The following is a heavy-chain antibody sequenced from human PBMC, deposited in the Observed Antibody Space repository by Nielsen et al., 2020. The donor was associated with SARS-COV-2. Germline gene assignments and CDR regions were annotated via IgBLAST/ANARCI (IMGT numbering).Heavy chain of an antibody. J-gene: IGHJ3*01. D-gene: IGHD1-26*01. CDR2: ISGSGGST. V-gene: IGHV3-23*01. Sequence: GESLKISCAASGFTFSSYAMSWVRQAPGKGLEWVSAISGSGGSTYYADSVKGRFTISRDNSKNTLYLQMNSLRAEDTAVYYCARDLGASPSVWGQGTMVTVSS. CDR3: ARDLGASPSV. CDR1: GFTFSSYA.